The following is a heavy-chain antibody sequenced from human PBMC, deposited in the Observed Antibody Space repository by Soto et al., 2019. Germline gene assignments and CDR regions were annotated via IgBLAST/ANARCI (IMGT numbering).Heavy chain of an antibody. J-gene: IGHJ3*02. CDR2: TYYRSKWYH. Sequence: VQLQQSGPGLVKPSQTLSVTCALSGDSVSSGTVVWNWIRLSPSRGLEWLGRTYYRSKWYHEYVVFVHSRISINAYTSKNQYTLQLNSVTPEDTAVYYCVRGIYDTSVGTAFDIWGQGTKVTVSS. CDR3: VRGIYDTSVGTAFDI. CDR1: GDSVSSGTVV. D-gene: IGHD3-22*01. V-gene: IGHV6-1*01.